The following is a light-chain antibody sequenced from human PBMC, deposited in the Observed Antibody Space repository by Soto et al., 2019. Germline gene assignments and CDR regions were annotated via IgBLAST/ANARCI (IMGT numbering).Light chain of an antibody. CDR3: QQSYSIPRGT. Sequence: DVQLTQSPSSLSAFVGDRVTITCRASQSISNYLNWYQQKPGKAPKLLIYAASSLHRGVPSRFVGSGSETDFTLTINSLQPEDFATYYCQQSYSIPRGTCGQGTKLEIK. J-gene: IGKJ2*01. V-gene: IGKV1-39*01. CDR1: QSISNY. CDR2: AAS.